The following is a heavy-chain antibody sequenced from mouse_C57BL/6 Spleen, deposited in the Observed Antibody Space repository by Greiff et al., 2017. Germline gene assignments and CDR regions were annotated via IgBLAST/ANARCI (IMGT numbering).Heavy chain of an antibody. CDR3: ARGYYYGSSSYYYAMDY. CDR2: INPNNGGT. Sequence: EVQLQQSGPELVKPGASVKIPCKASGYTFTDYNMDWVKQSHGKSLEWIGDINPNNGGTIYNQKFKGKATLTVDKSSSTAYMELRSLTSEDTAVXYCARGYYYGSSSYYYAMDYWGQGTSVTVSS. D-gene: IGHD1-1*01. J-gene: IGHJ4*01. CDR1: GYTFTDYN. V-gene: IGHV1-18*01.